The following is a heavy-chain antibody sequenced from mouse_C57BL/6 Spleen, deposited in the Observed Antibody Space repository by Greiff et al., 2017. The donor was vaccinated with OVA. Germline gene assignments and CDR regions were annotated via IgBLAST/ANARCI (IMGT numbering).Heavy chain of an antibody. CDR1: GYTFTSYW. D-gene: IGHD2-5*01. CDR3: AREGYYSNYVGY. V-gene: IGHV1-52*01. Sequence: QVQLQQPGAELVRPGSSVKLSCKASGYTFTSYWMHWVKQRPIQGLEWIGNIDPSDSETHYNQKFKDKATLTVDKSSSTAYMQLSSLTSEDSAVYYCAREGYYSNYVGYWGQGTTLTVSS. CDR2: IDPSDSET. J-gene: IGHJ2*01.